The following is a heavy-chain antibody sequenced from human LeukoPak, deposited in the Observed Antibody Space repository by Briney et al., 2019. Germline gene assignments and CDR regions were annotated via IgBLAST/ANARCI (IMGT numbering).Heavy chain of an antibody. Sequence: ASVKVSCKASGYTFTSYYMHWVRQAPGQGLEWMGVINPSGGGTSYAQKFQGRVTMTRDTSTSTVYMELSSLRSEDTAVYYCARARSQWEPYDYWGQGTLVTVSS. CDR2: INPSGGGT. D-gene: IGHD1-26*01. V-gene: IGHV1-46*01. J-gene: IGHJ4*02. CDR1: GYTFTSYY. CDR3: ARARSQWEPYDY.